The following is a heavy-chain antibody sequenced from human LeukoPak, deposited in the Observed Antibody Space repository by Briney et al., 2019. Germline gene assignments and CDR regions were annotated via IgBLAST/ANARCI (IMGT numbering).Heavy chain of an antibody. Sequence: PGASVKVSCKASGYTFTGYYLHWVRQAPGQGLEWMGWINPKSGGTNSAQKFQGRVSMTRDTSISTAYMELSSLRSDDTAVYYCARDTPYCGGDCYRVFDYWGQGTLVTVSS. CDR1: GYTFTGYY. V-gene: IGHV1-2*02. CDR3: ARDTPYCGGDCYRVFDY. D-gene: IGHD2-21*02. J-gene: IGHJ4*02. CDR2: INPKSGGT.